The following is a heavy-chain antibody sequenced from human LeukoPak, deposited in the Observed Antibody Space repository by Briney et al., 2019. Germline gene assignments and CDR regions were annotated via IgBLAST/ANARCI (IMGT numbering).Heavy chain of an antibody. J-gene: IGHJ3*02. V-gene: IGHV2-70*11. D-gene: IGHD3-10*01. CDR1: GFSLSTSGMC. Sequence: SGPALVKPTQTLTLTCTFSGFSLSTSGMCVSWIRQPPGKALEWLARIDWDDDKYYSTSLKTRLTISKDTSKNQVVLTMTNMDPVDTATYYCARSSMVRGPGAFDIWGQGTMVTVSS. CDR2: IDWDDDK. CDR3: ARSSMVRGPGAFDI.